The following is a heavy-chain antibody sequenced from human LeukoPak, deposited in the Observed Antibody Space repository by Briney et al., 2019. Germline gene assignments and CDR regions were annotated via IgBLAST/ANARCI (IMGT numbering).Heavy chain of an antibody. Sequence: GESLKISSKCGGYSFTCYCIGWVRQTRGEGLEWMGMNYPGDSDSKYSPSFQGQVAISADKSISTAYLQWSSLKASDTAMYYCARQFIAVASTNAFDIWGQGTMVTVSS. D-gene: IGHD6-19*01. CDR1: GYSFTCYC. V-gene: IGHV5-51*01. J-gene: IGHJ3*02. CDR2: NYPGDSDS. CDR3: ARQFIAVASTNAFDI.